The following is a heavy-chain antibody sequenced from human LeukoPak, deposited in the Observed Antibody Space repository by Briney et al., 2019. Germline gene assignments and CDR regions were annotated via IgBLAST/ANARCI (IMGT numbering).Heavy chain of an antibody. J-gene: IGHJ4*02. V-gene: IGHV3-53*01. D-gene: IGHD1-26*01. CDR3: VRDIGSYPPEK. CDR2: MYSHGLT. Sequence: GGSLRLSCAASGLSFSSTYMSWVRQAPGKGLEWVSLMYSHGLTSYGDSVRGRFTISRDTSKNTLHLQMNSLRAEDTAIYYCVRDIGSYPPEKWGQGTLVTVSS. CDR1: GLSFSSTY.